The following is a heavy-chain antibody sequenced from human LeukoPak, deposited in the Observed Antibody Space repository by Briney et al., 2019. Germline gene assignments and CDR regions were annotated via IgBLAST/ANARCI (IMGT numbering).Heavy chain of an antibody. V-gene: IGHV3-13*01. CDR3: ARGPPRGKYYYMDV. CDR1: GFTFSSFD. D-gene: IGHD1-1*01. Sequence: GGSLRLSCAASGFTFSSFDMHWVRQPTGQGLEWVSTIGTASDTYYPGSVEGRFTLSRDNAKNSLYLQMNSLTAGDTAVYYCARGPPRGKYYYMDVWGKGTTVTVFS. J-gene: IGHJ6*03. CDR2: IGTASDT.